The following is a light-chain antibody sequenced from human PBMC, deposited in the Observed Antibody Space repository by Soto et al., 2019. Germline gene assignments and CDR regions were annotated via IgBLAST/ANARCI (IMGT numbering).Light chain of an antibody. Sequence: QSVLTQPRSVSGSPGQSVTISCTGTNSDVGGYNYVSWYHQHPDKAPKVMIYDVSKRPSGVPDRFSGSKSGNTASLTISGLQAEDEADYYCCSYAGSNTLVFGGGTKLTVL. CDR3: CSYAGSNTLV. J-gene: IGLJ2*01. CDR2: DVS. V-gene: IGLV2-11*01. CDR1: NSDVGGYNY.